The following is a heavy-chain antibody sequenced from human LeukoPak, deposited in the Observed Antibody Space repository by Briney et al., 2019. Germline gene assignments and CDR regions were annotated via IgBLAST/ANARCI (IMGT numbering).Heavy chain of an antibody. Sequence: PGGSLSLSCAASGFTFSSYDMHWVRQATGKGLEWVSAIGTAGDTYYPGSVKGRFTISRENAKNSLYLQMNSLRAGDMAVYYCARGRWGYGSGSYPLDYWGQGTLVTVSS. CDR2: IGTAGDT. CDR3: ARGRWGYGSGSYPLDY. D-gene: IGHD3-10*01. J-gene: IGHJ4*02. V-gene: IGHV3-13*01. CDR1: GFTFSSYD.